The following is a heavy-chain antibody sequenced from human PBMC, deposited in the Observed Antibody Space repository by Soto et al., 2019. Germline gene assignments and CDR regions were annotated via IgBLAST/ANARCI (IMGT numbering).Heavy chain of an antibody. D-gene: IGHD3-3*01. Sequence: QVHLVESGGGVVQPGRSLRLSCTASGFSFMSYDMHWVRQAPGRGLEWVAVIWSDGNNKYYADSVEGRFTISRDNSNNTLYLQMNSLRAEDTAVYYGARVVRGFLEWFGADYWGQGILVTVSS. CDR2: IWSDGNNK. V-gene: IGHV3-33*01. CDR3: ARVVRGFLEWFGADY. CDR1: GFSFMSYD. J-gene: IGHJ4*02.